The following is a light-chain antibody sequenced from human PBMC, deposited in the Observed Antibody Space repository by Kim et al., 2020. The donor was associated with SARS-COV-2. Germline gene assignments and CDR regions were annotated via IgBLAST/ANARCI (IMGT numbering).Light chain of an antibody. CDR1: NSDIGYYNL. CDR2: EVS. CDR3: CSYGGSDNLV. Sequence: GQSITISCTGTNSDIGYYNLVSWYQHHPGKAPKLMIFEVSRRPSGDSIRFSGSKSGNTAFLTISGLQAEDEADYYCCSYGGSDNLVFGGGTQLTVL. J-gene: IGLJ3*02. V-gene: IGLV2-23*02.